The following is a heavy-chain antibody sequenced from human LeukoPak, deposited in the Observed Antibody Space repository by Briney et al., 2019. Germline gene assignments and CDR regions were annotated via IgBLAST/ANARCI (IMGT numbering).Heavy chain of an antibody. J-gene: IGHJ4*02. V-gene: IGHV3-64*02. D-gene: IGHD6-13*01. CDR2: INAYGNVT. CDR3: ARVSRPQQSLDY. Sequence: GGSLRLSCSASGFNFNNYAMHWVRQAPGKGLDFVASINAYGNVTYYADSLKGRVTISRDNSKDTVWLQMDNLRGDDMGVYYCARVSRPQQSLDYWGQGTLVTVSS. CDR1: GFNFNNYA.